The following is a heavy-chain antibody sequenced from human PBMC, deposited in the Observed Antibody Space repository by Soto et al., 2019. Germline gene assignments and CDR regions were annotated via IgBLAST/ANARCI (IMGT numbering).Heavy chain of an antibody. CDR3: ARVLNFSGGSCYSLLYYYYYGMDV. D-gene: IGHD2-15*01. CDR1: GGSFSGYY. V-gene: IGHV4-34*01. CDR2: INHSGST. J-gene: IGHJ6*02. Sequence: SETLSLTCAVYGGSFSGYYWSWIRQPPGKGLEWIGEINHSGSTNYNPSLKSRVTISVDTSKNQFSLKLSSVTAADTAVYYCARVLNFSGGSCYSLLYYYYYGMDVWGQGTTVTVSS.